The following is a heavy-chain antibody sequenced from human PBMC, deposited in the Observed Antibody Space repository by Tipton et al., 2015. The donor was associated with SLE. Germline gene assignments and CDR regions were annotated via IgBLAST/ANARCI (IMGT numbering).Heavy chain of an antibody. CDR3: AKALAARGLFDY. V-gene: IGHV3-30*04. D-gene: IGHD6-13*01. J-gene: IGHJ4*02. Sequence: QLVQSGGGVVQPGRSLRLSCAASGFTFSSYAMHWVRQAPGKGLEWVAVISYDGSNKYYADSVKGRFTISRDNSKNTLYLQMNSLRAEDTAVYYCAKALAARGLFDYWGQGTLVTVSS. CDR1: GFTFSSYA. CDR2: ISYDGSNK.